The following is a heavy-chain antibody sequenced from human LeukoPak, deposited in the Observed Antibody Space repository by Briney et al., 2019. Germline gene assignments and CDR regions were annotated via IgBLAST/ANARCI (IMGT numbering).Heavy chain of an antibody. CDR3: ARVLPLVSSRYDFGMDV. CDR2: INPSGGST. J-gene: IGHJ6*02. D-gene: IGHD6-13*01. V-gene: IGHV1-46*01. Sequence: ASVKVSCKASGYTFTSYYMHWVRQAPGQGLEWMGIINPSGGSTSYAQKFQGRVTMTRDTSTSTVYMELSSLRSEDTAVYYCARVLPLVSSRYDFGMDVWGQGTTVTVSS. CDR1: GYTFTSYY.